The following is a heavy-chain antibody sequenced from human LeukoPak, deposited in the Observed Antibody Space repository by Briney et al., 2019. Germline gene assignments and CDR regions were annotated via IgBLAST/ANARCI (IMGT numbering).Heavy chain of an antibody. Sequence: PGGSLRLSCAASGFTFSSYSMNWVRQAPGKGLEWVSYISSSSSTIYYADSVKGRFTIPRDNAKNSLYLQMNSLRAEDTAVYYCARDGDIVVVVAAMFDYWGQGTLVTVSS. CDR3: ARDGDIVVVVAAMFDY. D-gene: IGHD2-15*01. J-gene: IGHJ4*02. V-gene: IGHV3-48*01. CDR1: GFTFSSYS. CDR2: ISSSSSTI.